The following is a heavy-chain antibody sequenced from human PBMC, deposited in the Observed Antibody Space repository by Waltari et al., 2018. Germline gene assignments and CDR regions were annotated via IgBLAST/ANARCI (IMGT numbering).Heavy chain of an antibody. V-gene: IGHV3-23*03. Sequence: EVQLLESGGGLVQPGGSLRLSCAASGFTFSSYAISWVRQAPGKGLGGVSVIYSGGSTYYADHVKGRFTISRDNSKNTLYLQMNSLRAEDTAVYYCARAHYFDYWGQGTLVTVSS. CDR1: GFTFSSYA. CDR3: ARAHYFDY. CDR2: IYSGGST. J-gene: IGHJ4*02.